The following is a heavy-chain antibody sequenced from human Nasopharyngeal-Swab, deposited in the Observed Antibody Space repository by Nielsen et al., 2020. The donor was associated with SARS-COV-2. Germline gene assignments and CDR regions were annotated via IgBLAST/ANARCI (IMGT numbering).Heavy chain of an antibody. V-gene: IGHV1-69*13. Sequence: SVKVSCKASGDTFSSYAISWVRQAPGQGLEWMGGIIPIFGTANYAQKFQGRVTITADESTSTAYMELSSLRSEDTAVYYCARVSRITGTTFFDYWGQGTLVTVSS. CDR1: GDTFSSYA. D-gene: IGHD1-7*01. CDR3: ARVSRITGTTFFDY. J-gene: IGHJ4*02. CDR2: IIPIFGTA.